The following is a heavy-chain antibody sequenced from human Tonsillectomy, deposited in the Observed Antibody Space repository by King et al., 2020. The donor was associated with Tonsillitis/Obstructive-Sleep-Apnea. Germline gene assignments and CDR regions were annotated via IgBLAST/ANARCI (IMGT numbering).Heavy chain of an antibody. Sequence: QLQESCPGLVKPSETLSLTCTVSGGSISSSSYYWGWIRQPPGKGLEWIGSVYYSGSTSYNPSLRSRVTVSVDTSKNQFSLKLSSVTAADTAVYYCARLLSSGSYYFDYWGPGNLVTVSS. V-gene: IGHV4-39*01. CDR3: ARLLSSGSYYFDY. J-gene: IGHJ4*02. D-gene: IGHD1-26*01. CDR2: VYYSGST. CDR1: GGSISSSSYY.